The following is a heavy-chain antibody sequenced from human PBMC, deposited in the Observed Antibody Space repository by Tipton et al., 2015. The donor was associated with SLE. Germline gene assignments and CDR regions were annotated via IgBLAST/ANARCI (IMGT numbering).Heavy chain of an antibody. J-gene: IGHJ6*03. D-gene: IGHD2-21*01. CDR1: GVSISTFY. V-gene: IGHV4-59*01. CDR2: IYYSGGST. Sequence: TLSLTCTVPGVSISTFYWSWIRQPPGKGLEWIGYIYYSGGSTNYNPSLKSRVTMSVDTSKNQFSLKLSSVTAADTAVYYCARDGVIAMGYYMDVWGKGTTVTVSS. CDR3: ARDGVIAMGYYMDV.